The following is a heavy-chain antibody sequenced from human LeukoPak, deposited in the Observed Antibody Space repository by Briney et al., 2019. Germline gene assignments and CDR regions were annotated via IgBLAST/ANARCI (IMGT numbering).Heavy chain of an antibody. V-gene: IGHV1-2*02. CDR1: GYTFTGYY. D-gene: IGHD2-15*01. J-gene: IGHJ4*02. CDR2: INPNSGGT. CDR3: ARDPEDCGGGSCYFYFDY. Sequence: ASVKVSCKASGYTFTGYYTHWVRQAPGQGLEWMGWINPNSGGTNYAQKFQGRVTMTRDTSISTAYMELSSLRSDDTALYYCARDPEDCGGGSCYFYFDYWGQGTLVTVSS.